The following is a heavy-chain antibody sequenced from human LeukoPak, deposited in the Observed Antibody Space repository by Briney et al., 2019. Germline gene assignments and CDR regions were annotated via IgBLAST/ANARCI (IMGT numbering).Heavy chain of an antibody. V-gene: IGHV5-51*01. Sequence: GESLKISCKGSGYSFTSYRIAWVRQMPGKGLEWMGIIYPGDSDTRYSPSFQGQVTISADKSISTAYLQWSSLKASDTAMYYCARGPSGYYSPWYFDYWGQGTLVTVSS. CDR2: IYPGDSDT. CDR3: ARGPSGYYSPWYFDY. D-gene: IGHD3-22*01. J-gene: IGHJ4*02. CDR1: GYSFTSYR.